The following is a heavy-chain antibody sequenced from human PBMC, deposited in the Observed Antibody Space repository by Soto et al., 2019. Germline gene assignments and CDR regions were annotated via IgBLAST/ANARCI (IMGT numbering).Heavy chain of an antibody. Sequence: LSLTCAASGFTFSSYAMSWVRQAPGKGLEWVSAISGSGGSTYYADSVKGRFTISRDNSKNTLYLQMNSLRAEDTAVYYCAKVPQTKMATKSYYFDYWGQGTLVTVSS. J-gene: IGHJ4*02. V-gene: IGHV3-23*01. CDR2: ISGSGGST. CDR1: GFTFSSYA. D-gene: IGHD5-12*01. CDR3: AKVPQTKMATKSYYFDY.